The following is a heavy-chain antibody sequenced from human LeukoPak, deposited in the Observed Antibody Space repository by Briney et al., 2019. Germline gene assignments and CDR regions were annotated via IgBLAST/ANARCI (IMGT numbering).Heavy chain of an antibody. CDR2: IYSGGST. CDR1: GFTVSSNY. D-gene: IGHD3-10*01. Sequence: GGSLRLSCAASGFTVSSNYMSWVRQAPGKGLEWVSVIYSGGSTYYADSVKGRFTISRDNSKNTLYLQMNSLRAEDTAVYYCAREGPITMVRGVILGGFDPWGQGTPVTVSS. J-gene: IGHJ5*02. V-gene: IGHV3-66*01. CDR3: AREGPITMVRGVILGGFDP.